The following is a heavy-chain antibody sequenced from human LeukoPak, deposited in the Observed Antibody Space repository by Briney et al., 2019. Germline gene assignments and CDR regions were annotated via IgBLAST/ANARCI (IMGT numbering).Heavy chain of an antibody. V-gene: IGHV1-24*01. Sequence: GASVKVSCKVSGYTLTELSMHWVRQAPGKGLEWMGGFDPEDGETIYAQKFQGRVTMTEDTSTDTAYMELSSLRSEDTAVYYCARTLNPYCGGGSCYSALDYWGQGTLVTVSS. CDR3: ARTLNPYCGGGSCYSALDY. CDR2: FDPEDGET. J-gene: IGHJ4*02. CDR1: GYTLTELS. D-gene: IGHD2-15*01.